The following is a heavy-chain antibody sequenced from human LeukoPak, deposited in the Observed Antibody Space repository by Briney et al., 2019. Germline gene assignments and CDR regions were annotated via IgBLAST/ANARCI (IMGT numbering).Heavy chain of an antibody. D-gene: IGHD3-10*01. J-gene: IGHJ4*02. Sequence: ASVRVSCKASGYTFTSYGISWVRQAPGQGLEWMGGISAYNGNTNCAEKLQGRVTMTTDTSTSTAYMELRSLRSDDTAVYYCARAKPVRLLWFGELALDYWGQGTLVTVSS. CDR2: ISAYNGNT. CDR3: ARAKPVRLLWFGELALDY. V-gene: IGHV1-18*01. CDR1: GYTFTSYG.